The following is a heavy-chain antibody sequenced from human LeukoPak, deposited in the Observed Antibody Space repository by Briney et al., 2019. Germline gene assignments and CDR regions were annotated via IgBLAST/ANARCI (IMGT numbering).Heavy chain of an antibody. D-gene: IGHD3-10*01. V-gene: IGHV3-48*03. Sequence: GGSLRLSCAAPGFTFSSYEMNWVRQAPGKGLEWVSYISSSGSTIYYADSVKGRFTISRDNAKNSLYLQMNSLRAEDTAVYYCASGGNYYGSGSYGIEWYFDLWGRGTLVTVSS. J-gene: IGHJ2*01. CDR1: GFTFSSYE. CDR2: ISSSGSTI. CDR3: ASGGNYYGSGSYGIEWYFDL.